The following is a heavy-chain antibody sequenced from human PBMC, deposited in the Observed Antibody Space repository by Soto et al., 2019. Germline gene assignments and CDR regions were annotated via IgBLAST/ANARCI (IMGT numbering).Heavy chain of an antibody. D-gene: IGHD1-26*01. CDR2: ISSSGSTI. V-gene: IGHV3-11*01. Sequence: QVQLVESGGGLVKPGGSLRLSCAASGFTFSDYYMNWIRQAPGKGLEWVSYISSSGSTIYYADSLKGRFTSSRDNAKNRLYLQMITLRAGGTDVYDCARVTRGKSGGLDVCGQGTTVTVSS. CDR1: GFTFSDYY. J-gene: IGHJ6*02. CDR3: ARVTRGKSGGLDV.